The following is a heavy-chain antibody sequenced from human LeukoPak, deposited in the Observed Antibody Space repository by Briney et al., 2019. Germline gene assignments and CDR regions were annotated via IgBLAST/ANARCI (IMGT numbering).Heavy chain of an antibody. CDR2: ISGGGSAT. Sequence: GGSLRLSCAASGFTFSNYGLSWVRQAPGKGLEEVSAISGGGSATYYADSVKGRFTISRDNSKNTLFLQMNTLRADDTAVYYCAGGAGVYYYGMDVWGQGTSVTVSS. CDR3: AGGAGVYYYGMDV. CDR1: GFTFSNYG. J-gene: IGHJ6*02. V-gene: IGHV3-23*01.